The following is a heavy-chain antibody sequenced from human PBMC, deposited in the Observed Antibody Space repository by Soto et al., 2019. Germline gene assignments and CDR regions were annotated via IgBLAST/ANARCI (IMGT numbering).Heavy chain of an antibody. D-gene: IGHD1-26*01. CDR3: ARDRLSFDYWYFDL. J-gene: IGHJ2*01. Sequence: QVQLVESGGGVVQPGRSLRLSCAASGFTFSSYAMHRVRQAPGKGLEWVAVISYDGSNKYYADSVKGRFTISRDNSKNTLYLQMNSLRAEDTAVYYCARDRLSFDYWYFDLWGRGTLVTVSS. CDR2: ISYDGSNK. CDR1: GFTFSSYA. V-gene: IGHV3-30-3*01.